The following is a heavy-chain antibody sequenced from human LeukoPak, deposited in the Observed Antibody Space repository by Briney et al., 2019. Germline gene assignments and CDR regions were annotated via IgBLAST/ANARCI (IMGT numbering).Heavy chain of an antibody. CDR2: ISGGGSP. V-gene: IGHV3-48*03. CDR3: AKVRVVFNWNYAYYFDY. CDR1: GFIFSSYE. Sequence: GGSLRLSCAASGFIFSSYEMNWVRQAPGKGLEWVAYISGGGSPYYADSVKGRFTISRDNSKNTLYLQMNSLGPEDTAMYYCAKVRVVFNWNYAYYFDYWGQGTLVTVSS. J-gene: IGHJ4*02. D-gene: IGHD1-7*01.